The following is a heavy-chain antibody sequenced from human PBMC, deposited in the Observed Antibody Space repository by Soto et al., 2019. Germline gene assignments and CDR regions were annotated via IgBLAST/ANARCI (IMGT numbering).Heavy chain of an antibody. Sequence: GESLNLSCKGSGYSFTRYWISWVRQKPGKGLEWMGRIDPSDSYTNYSPSFQGHVTISADKSISTAYLQWSSLKASDTAMYYCASTISGVEYLGRYYYYGMDVWGQGTTVTVSS. CDR1: GYSFTRYW. V-gene: IGHV5-10-1*01. D-gene: IGHD2-2*01. CDR2: IDPSDSYT. CDR3: ASTISGVEYLGRYYYYGMDV. J-gene: IGHJ6*02.